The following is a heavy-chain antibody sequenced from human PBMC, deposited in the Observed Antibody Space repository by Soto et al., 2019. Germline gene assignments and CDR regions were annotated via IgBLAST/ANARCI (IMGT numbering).Heavy chain of an antibody. V-gene: IGHV3-23*01. Sequence: EVQLLESGGGLVQPGGSLRLSCAAPGFTFSNYAMNWVRQAPGKGLEWVSVISGSGGSTYYADSVKGWFTISRDNSKNTLYLQRNSLRGEDTAVYYCARRSSGWYFDYWGQGTLVTVSS. J-gene: IGHJ4*02. CDR3: ARRSSGWYFDY. CDR2: ISGSGGST. CDR1: GFTFSNYA. D-gene: IGHD6-19*01.